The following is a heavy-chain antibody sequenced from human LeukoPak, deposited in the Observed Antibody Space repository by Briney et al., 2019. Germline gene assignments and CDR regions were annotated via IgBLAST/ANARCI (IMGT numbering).Heavy chain of an antibody. D-gene: IGHD5-12*01. CDR2: ISYDGSNK. Sequence: GRSLRLSCAASGFTFSSYAMHWVRQAPGKGLEWVAVISYDGSNKYYADSVKGRFTISRDNSKNTLYLQMNSLRAEDTAVYYCAREDYSGDKLYYYYYMDVWGKGTTVTISS. V-gene: IGHV3-30*04. CDR3: AREDYSGDKLYYYYYMDV. CDR1: GFTFSSYA. J-gene: IGHJ6*03.